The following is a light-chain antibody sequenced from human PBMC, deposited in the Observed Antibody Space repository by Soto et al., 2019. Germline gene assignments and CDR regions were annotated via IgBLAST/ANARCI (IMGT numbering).Light chain of an antibody. Sequence: EIVLTQSPATLSLSPGERASLSCRASQSVGTYLAWYQQKPGQAPRLLIYDASIRAVGVAPRFRGSGSGTDFTLTIAYEEPEDFAVYYCQQRSTWPLTFGGGT. CDR1: QSVGTY. CDR2: DAS. V-gene: IGKV3-11*01. CDR3: QQRSTWPLT. J-gene: IGKJ4*01.